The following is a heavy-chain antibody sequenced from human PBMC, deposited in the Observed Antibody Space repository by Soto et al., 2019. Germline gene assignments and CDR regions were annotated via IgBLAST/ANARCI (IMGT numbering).Heavy chain of an antibody. Sequence: QVQLQQWGAGLLKPSETLSLTCAVYGGSFSGYYWSWIRQPPGKGLEWIGEINHSGSTNYNPSLKSRVTISVDTSKNQFSLKLSSVTAADTAVYYCARALRGIVVVPAASRAAALDYWGQGTLVTVSS. CDR2: INHSGST. V-gene: IGHV4-34*01. D-gene: IGHD2-2*01. J-gene: IGHJ4*02. CDR1: GGSFSGYY. CDR3: ARALRGIVVVPAASRAAALDY.